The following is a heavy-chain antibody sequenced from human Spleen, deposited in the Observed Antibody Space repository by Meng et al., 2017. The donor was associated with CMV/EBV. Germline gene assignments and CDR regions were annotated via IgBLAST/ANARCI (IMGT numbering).Heavy chain of an antibody. Sequence: GGSLRLSCAASGFNFRSYDMNWVRQAPGKGLEWVSVIYSGGSTYYADSVRGRFTISRDNSKNTLYLQMNSLKTEDTAVYYCARDKSSNGWPPDYWGQGTLVTVSS. CDR2: IYSGGST. V-gene: IGHV3-66*02. J-gene: IGHJ4*02. CDR3: ARDKSSNGWPPDY. CDR1: GFNFRSYD. D-gene: IGHD6-19*01.